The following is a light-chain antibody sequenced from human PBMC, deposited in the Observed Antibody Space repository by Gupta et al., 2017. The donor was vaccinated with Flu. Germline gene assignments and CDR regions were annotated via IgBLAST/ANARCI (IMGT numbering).Light chain of an antibody. J-gene: IGKJ1*01. V-gene: IGKV1-39*01. CDR2: AAF. CDR3: QQSYLSPWT. CDR1: QSIGNY. Sequence: DIQVTQSPSSLSASVGDRVTITCRASQSIGNYLNWYQQMPERAPKLLIYAAFTFQSGVPSRFSGSGSGTDFTLTISRLQPEDFGTYWCQQSYLSPWTFGQGTTVEIK.